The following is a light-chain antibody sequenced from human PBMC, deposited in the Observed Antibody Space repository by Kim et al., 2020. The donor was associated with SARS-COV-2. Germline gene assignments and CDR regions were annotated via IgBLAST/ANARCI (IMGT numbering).Light chain of an antibody. Sequence: SVTISCTGTSRDVGGYSYVPWYQQHPGNAPKLIIFDVRDRPSGVSYGFSGSKSGNTASLSISGLQAEDEADYYCSSYTSTATVVFGSGTKVTVL. CDR1: SRDVGGYSY. CDR2: DVR. CDR3: SSYTSTATVV. V-gene: IGLV2-14*04. J-gene: IGLJ1*01.